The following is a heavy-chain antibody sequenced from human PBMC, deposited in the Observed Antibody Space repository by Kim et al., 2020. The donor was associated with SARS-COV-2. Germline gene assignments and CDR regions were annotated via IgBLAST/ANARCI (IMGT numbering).Heavy chain of an antibody. D-gene: IGHD6-13*01. Sequence: SVKVSCKASGGTFSSYAISWVRQAPGQGLEWMGRIIPILGIANYAQKFQGRVTITADKSTSTAYMELSSLRSEDTAVYYCAREPGRSQQPVRYWGQGTLVTVSS. CDR3: AREPGRSQQPVRY. J-gene: IGHJ4*02. CDR2: IIPILGIA. CDR1: GGTFSSYA. V-gene: IGHV1-69*04.